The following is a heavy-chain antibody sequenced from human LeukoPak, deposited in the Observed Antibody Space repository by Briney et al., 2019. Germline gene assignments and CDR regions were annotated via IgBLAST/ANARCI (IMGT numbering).Heavy chain of an antibody. V-gene: IGHV3-7*05. D-gene: IGHD6-19*01. CDR1: GFTFSSYW. CDR2: IKEDGSRN. J-gene: IGHJ4*02. Sequence: GGSLRLSCVASGFTFSSYWMSWVRQAPGKGLEWVANIKEDGSRNHYVDSVKGRFTISRDNAKNSLYLQMSSLRAEDTAVYYCARQLSGWYDADPYWGQGTLVPVSS. CDR3: ARQLSGWYDADPY.